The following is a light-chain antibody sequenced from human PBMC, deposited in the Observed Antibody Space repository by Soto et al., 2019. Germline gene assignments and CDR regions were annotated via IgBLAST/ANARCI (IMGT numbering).Light chain of an antibody. Sequence: QSALTQPASVSGSPGQSITISCTGTGSDVGGYNYVSWYQQHPGKAPKLMIYDVSNRPSGVSNRFSGSKSGNTASLTISGLQAEDEADYYCSSYTSSSTLDVVFGGGTQLTVL. CDR1: GSDVGGYNY. CDR3: SSYTSSSTLDVV. CDR2: DVS. V-gene: IGLV2-14*01. J-gene: IGLJ2*01.